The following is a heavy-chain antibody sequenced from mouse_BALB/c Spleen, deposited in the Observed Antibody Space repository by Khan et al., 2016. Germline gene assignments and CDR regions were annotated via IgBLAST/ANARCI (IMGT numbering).Heavy chain of an antibody. J-gene: IGHJ2*01. Sequence: QVQLQQSGAELVRPGTSVKVSCKASGYAFTNYLIEWVKQRPGQGLEWIGVINPGSGGSNYNEKFKGKATLTADKSYRTAYMQLSSLTSDDSAVYFCARKGFYGNYVYYFDYWGQGTTLTVSS. D-gene: IGHD2-1*01. CDR1: GYAFTNYL. V-gene: IGHV1-54*01. CDR2: INPGSGGS. CDR3: ARKGFYGNYVYYFDY.